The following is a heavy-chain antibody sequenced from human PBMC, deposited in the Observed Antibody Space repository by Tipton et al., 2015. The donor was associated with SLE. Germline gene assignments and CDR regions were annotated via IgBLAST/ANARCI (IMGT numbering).Heavy chain of an antibody. D-gene: IGHD5-12*01. V-gene: IGHV3-72*01. CDR3: ARGGYSYSEDY. Sequence: SLRLSCAASGLTFSDHYMDWVRQAPEKGLEWVCRIGNKANNYITYYATSMKGRFTISRDDTKNSLYLQMNSLKTEDTAVYYCARGGYSYSEDYWGQGTLVTVSS. CDR1: GLTFSDHY. CDR2: IGNKANNYIT. J-gene: IGHJ4*02.